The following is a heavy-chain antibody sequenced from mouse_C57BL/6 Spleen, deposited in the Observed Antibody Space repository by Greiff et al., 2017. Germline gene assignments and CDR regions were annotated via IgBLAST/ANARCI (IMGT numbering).Heavy chain of an antibody. V-gene: IGHV1-82*01. D-gene: IGHD3-2*02. J-gene: IGHJ4*01. CDR3: ARWDSSGYYAMDY. CDR1: GYAFSSSW. Sequence: QVQLKQSGPELVKPGASVKISCKASGYAFSSSWMNWVKQRPGKGLEWIGRIYPGDGDTNYNGKFKGKATLTADKSSSTAYMQLSSLTSEDSAVYFCARWDSSGYYAMDYWGQGTSGTVSS. CDR2: IYPGDGDT.